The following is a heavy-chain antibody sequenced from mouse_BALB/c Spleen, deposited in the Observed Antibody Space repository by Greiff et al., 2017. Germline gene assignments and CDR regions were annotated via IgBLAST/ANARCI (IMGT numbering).Heavy chain of an antibody. CDR1: GFTFSDYY. CDR2: ISDGGSYT. CDR3: ARSYGNDRDDYAMDY. Sequence: EVQLVESGGGLVKPGGSLKLSCAASGFTFSDYYMYWVRQTPEKRLEWVATISDGGSYTYYPDSVKGRFTISRDNAKNNLYLQMSSLKSEDTAMYYCARSYGNDRDDYAMDYWGQGTSVTVSS. V-gene: IGHV5-4*02. J-gene: IGHJ4*01. D-gene: IGHD2-10*02.